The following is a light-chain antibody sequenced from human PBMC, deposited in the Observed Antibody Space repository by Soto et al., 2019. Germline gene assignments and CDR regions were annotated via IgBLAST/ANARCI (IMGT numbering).Light chain of an antibody. V-gene: IGLV4-69*01. CDR1: SGRSCYA. CDR3: QTWGTGIHVV. Sequence: QSVLTQSPSASASLGASVKLTCTLSSGRSCYAIAWHQQQPEKGPRYLMKLDSDGSHTKGDAIPDRFSGSSSGAERYLTISSLQSEDEADYYCQTWGTGIHVVFGGGTKLTVL. J-gene: IGLJ2*01. CDR2: LDSDGSH.